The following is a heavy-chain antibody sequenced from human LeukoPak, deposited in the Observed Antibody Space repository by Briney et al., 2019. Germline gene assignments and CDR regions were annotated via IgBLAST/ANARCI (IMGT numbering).Heavy chain of an antibody. D-gene: IGHD3-3*01. V-gene: IGHV4-59*01. J-gene: IGHJ4*02. CDR3: AREGGFYRPLDY. CDR1: GGSITSSY. CDR2: IHYTGST. Sequence: SETLSLTCTVSGGSITSSYWSWIRQSPGKGLEWIGYIHYTGSTNYNPSLKSRVTMLIDTSKNQFSLKLSSVTAADTAVYYCAREGGFYRPLDYSGQGTLVTVSS.